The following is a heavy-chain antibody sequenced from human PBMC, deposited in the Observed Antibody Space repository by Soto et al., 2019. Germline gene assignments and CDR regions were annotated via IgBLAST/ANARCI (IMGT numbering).Heavy chain of an antibody. D-gene: IGHD1-26*01. CDR1: GLSFSSNW. CDR3: ARAIGYSGNSYYSDY. V-gene: IGHV3-74*01. CDR2: INSDGSST. J-gene: IGHJ4*02. Sequence: EVQLVESGGGLVQPGGSLRLSCAASGLSFSSNWMNWVRQAPGKGLVWVLRINSDGSSTSYADSVKGRFTISRDNAKNTLYLQMSSLRVEDTAVYYCARAIGYSGNSYYSDYWGQGTLVTVSS.